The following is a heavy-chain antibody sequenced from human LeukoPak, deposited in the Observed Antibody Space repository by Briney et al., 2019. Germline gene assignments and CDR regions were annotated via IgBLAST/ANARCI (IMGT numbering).Heavy chain of an antibody. CDR3: ARESMVRGVIANAFDI. Sequence: SETLSLTCTVSGGSISSGDYYWSWIRQPPGKGLEWIGYIYYSGSTYYNPSLKSRVTISVDTSKNQFSLKLSSVTAADTAVYYCARESMVRGVIANAFDIWGQGTMVTVSS. J-gene: IGHJ3*02. CDR1: GGSISSGDYY. CDR2: IYYSGST. D-gene: IGHD3-10*01. V-gene: IGHV4-30-4*01.